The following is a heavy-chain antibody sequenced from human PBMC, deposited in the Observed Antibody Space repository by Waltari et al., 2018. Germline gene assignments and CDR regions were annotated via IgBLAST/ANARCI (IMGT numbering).Heavy chain of an antibody. J-gene: IGHJ6*02. Sequence: QVQLVQSGAEVKKPGSSVTVSCKASGGTFSSSAISWVRQAPGQGLEWLGGIIPILGKANYAQKFQGRVTITTDESTSTADMERSSLRSEDTAVYYCARVSSNHYYYGMDVWGQGTTVTVSS. D-gene: IGHD2-2*01. CDR3: ARVSSNHYYYGMDV. V-gene: IGHV1-69*05. CDR2: IIPILGKA. CDR1: GGTFSSSA.